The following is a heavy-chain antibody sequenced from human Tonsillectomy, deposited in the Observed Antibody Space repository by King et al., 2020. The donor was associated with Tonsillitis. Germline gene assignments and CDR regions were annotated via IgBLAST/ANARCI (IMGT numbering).Heavy chain of an antibody. J-gene: IGHJ6*02. CDR1: GGSIRTSDYH. D-gene: IGHD4-17*01. CDR3: ARVPSYGDYFYGLDV. V-gene: IGHV4-31*03. CDR2: IFYSGST. Sequence: LQLQESGPGLMKPSQTLSLTCTVSGGSIRTSDYHWSWIRQHPGKGLECIGYIFYSGSTYYNPSLKSRLTISLDSSKNQFSLKLNSVTAADTAVYYCARVPSYGDYFYGLDVWGQGTTVTVSS.